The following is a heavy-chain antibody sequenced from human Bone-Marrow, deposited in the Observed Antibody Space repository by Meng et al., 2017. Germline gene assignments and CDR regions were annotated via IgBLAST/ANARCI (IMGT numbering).Heavy chain of an antibody. D-gene: IGHD1-26*01. J-gene: IGHJ4*02. CDR3: VRDGMFDY. CDR2: IKQDGSEK. V-gene: IGHV3-7*01. CDR1: GFTFSSYW. Sequence: GESLKISCAVSGFTFSSYWMSWVRQAPGKGLEWVANIKQDGSEKHYVDSVKGRFSISRDNDKNSLYLQMESLRAEDTALYYCVRDGMFDYWSQGTLVTVSS.